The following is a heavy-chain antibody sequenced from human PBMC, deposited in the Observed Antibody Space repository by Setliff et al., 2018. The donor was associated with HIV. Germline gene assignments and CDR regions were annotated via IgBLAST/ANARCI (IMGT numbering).Heavy chain of an antibody. CDR3: ARGRMATVLIRNWIDP. CDR1: GGSLSGYY. D-gene: IGHD4-4*01. J-gene: IGHJ5*02. V-gene: IGHV4-34*01. Sequence: PSETLSLTCAVYGGSLSGYYWTWIRQPPGKGLEWIGEINHSGSTNYNPSLKSRVTISIDTSKNQFSLKLSSVTAADTATYYCARGRMATVLIRNWIDPWGQGSLVTVSS. CDR2: INHSGST.